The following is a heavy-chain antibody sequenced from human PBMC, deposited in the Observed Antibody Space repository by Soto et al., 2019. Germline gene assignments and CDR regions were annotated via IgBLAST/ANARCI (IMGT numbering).Heavy chain of an antibody. Sequence: GGSLRLSCEASGFTLRNYAMTWVRQAPGKGLEWVSLISANDVGTYYAESVKTRFTISTDQSRNTVYLQMDSLRADDTAIYYCAKAKSDYSWDNRPPFDYWGQGTLVTVSS. J-gene: IGHJ4*02. CDR1: GFTLRNYA. CDR2: ISANDVGT. CDR3: AKAKSDYSWDNRPPFDY. V-gene: IGHV3-23*01. D-gene: IGHD2-15*01.